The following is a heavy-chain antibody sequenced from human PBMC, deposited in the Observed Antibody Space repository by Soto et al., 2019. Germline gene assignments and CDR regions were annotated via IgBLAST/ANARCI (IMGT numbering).Heavy chain of an antibody. Sequence: SETLSLTCSVSGGSIGSYYWIWVRQPPGKGLVWIGFVYDSGTSKYNASLESRITMSLDKSRNQFSLSLSYVTAADTAVYFCARYSTPKKSFDSNPGWLDPWGQGTLVTVSS. CDR2: VYDSGTS. J-gene: IGHJ5*02. D-gene: IGHD2-21*01. V-gene: IGHV4-59*13. CDR3: ARYSTPKKSFDSNPGWLDP. CDR1: GGSIGSYY.